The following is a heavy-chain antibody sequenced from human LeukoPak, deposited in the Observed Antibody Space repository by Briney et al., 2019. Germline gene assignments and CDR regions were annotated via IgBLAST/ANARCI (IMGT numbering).Heavy chain of an antibody. CDR3: ARDFFGIPGKKHPYQNWFDP. V-gene: IGHV4-59*01. Sequence: SETLSLTCTVSGGTISSYYWSWIRQPPGKGLEWIGYIYYSGSTNYNPSLKSRVTISVDTSKNQFSLKLSSVTAADTAVYYCARDFFGIPGKKHPYQNWFDPWGQGALVTVSS. D-gene: IGHD3-3*01. CDR2: IYYSGST. CDR1: GGTISSYY. J-gene: IGHJ5*02.